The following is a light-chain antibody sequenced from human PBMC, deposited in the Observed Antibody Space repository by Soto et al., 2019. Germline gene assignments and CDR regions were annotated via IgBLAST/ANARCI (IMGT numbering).Light chain of an antibody. Sequence: IQMTQSPSSLSASVGDRVTITCRAGQYIRRYLNWYQQKPGKAPKLLIYAASSLHSGVPSRFSGSGSGTDFTLTISSLQPEDFATYSCQQTYRTPLTFGGGTKVDIK. CDR3: QQTYRTPLT. V-gene: IGKV1-39*01. J-gene: IGKJ4*01. CDR2: AAS. CDR1: QYIRRY.